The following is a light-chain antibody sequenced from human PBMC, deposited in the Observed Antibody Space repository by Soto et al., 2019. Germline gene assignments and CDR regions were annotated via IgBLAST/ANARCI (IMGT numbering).Light chain of an antibody. Sequence: QSVLTQPPSVSAAPGQKVTISCSGSSSNIENNYVSWYQQLPGTAPKLLIYDNNQRPSGIPDRFSGSKSGTSATLGITGLQTGDEADYYCGTWDSSLSTVLFGGATKLTVL. CDR3: GTWDSSLSTVL. V-gene: IGLV1-51*01. J-gene: IGLJ2*01. CDR2: DNN. CDR1: SSNIENNY.